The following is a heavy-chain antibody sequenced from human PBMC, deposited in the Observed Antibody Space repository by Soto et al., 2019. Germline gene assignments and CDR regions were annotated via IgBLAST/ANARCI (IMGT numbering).Heavy chain of an antibody. CDR3: ARGNGGYYTHIDQ. Sequence: SETLSLTCSVSGDSISSGVSSWSWIRQTPGKGLEWIGYLYHTGSTFYNPSLKSRVTISGDRSKNQFSLKLSSVTAADTAVYYCARGNGGYYTHIDQWGQGTLVTVSS. J-gene: IGHJ4*02. V-gene: IGHV4-30-2*01. CDR1: GDSISSGVSS. CDR2: LYHTGST. D-gene: IGHD3-22*01.